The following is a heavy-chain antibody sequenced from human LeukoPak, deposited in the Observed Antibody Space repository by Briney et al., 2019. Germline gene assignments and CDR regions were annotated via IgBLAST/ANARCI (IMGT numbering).Heavy chain of an antibody. CDR1: GGSISSYY. J-gene: IGHJ6*02. V-gene: IGHV4-59*01. D-gene: IGHD4-17*01. CDR2: IYDSGSI. CDR3: ARLYDYAAGDWGQGTLVTVSSGMDV. Sequence: KPSESLSLTCSVAGGSISSYYWSWIRQPLAKGLEWLGYIYDSGSIYFNPSLKSRVTIAVDRSKNQFSLKLTSVTAVDTAMYYCARLYDYAAGDWGQGTLVTVSSGMDVWGQGTTVTVSS.